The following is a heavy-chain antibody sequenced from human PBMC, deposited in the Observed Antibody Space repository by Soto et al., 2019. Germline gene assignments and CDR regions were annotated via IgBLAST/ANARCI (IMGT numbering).Heavy chain of an antibody. V-gene: IGHV3-30-3*01. CDR1: GFTFSSYA. J-gene: IGHJ3*02. CDR3: ARREYDSPPDDAFDI. CDR2: ISYDGSNK. Sequence: VQLVESGGGLVKPGGSLRLSCAASGFTFSSYAMHWVRQAPGKGLEWVAVISYDGSNKYYADSVKGRFTISRDNSKNTLYLQMNSLRAEDTAVYYCARREYDSPPDDAFDIWGQGTMVTVSS. D-gene: IGHD3-22*01.